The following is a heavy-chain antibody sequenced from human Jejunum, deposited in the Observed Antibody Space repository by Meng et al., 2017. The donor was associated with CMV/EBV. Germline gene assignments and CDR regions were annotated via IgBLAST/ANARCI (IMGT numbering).Heavy chain of an antibody. CDR2: IFRSGTT. CDR3: ARTNWNYAWFDP. V-gene: IGHV4-59*01. D-gene: IGHD1-7*01. Sequence: TCTVSGGSISPYYWSWIRQPPGKGLEWIGYIFRSGTTNYNPSLKSRVTLSVDTSKNQFSLKLSSVTAADTAVYYCARTNWNYAWFDPWGQGTLVTVSS. J-gene: IGHJ5*02. CDR1: GGSISPYY.